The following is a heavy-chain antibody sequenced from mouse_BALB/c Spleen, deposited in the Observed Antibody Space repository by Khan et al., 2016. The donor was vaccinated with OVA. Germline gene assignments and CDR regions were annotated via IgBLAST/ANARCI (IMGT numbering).Heavy chain of an antibody. CDR3: AREDCDPAEDI. CDR1: GYTFSMYW. CDR2: ILPGSGNT. J-gene: IGHJ4*01. D-gene: IGHD1-2*01. Sequence: QVQLKQSGAELMKPGASVTISCQATGYTFSMYWIEWVKQRPGHGLEWIGDILPGSGNTYNNEKIKGKATFTAHSSSNTVYMELSIPTSEASLVYYSAREDCDPAEDIWGQGTSVTVSS. V-gene: IGHV1-9*01.